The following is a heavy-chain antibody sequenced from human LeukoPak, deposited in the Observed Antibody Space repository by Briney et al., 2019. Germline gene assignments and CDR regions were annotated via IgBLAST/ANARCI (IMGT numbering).Heavy chain of an antibody. D-gene: IGHD5-24*01. Sequence: GSLRLSCAASGFTVSSNYMSWIRQPPGKGLEWIGEINHSGSTNYNPSLKSRVTISVDTSKNQFSLKLSSVTAADTAVYYCAREGVRDGYYFDYWGQGTLVTVSS. CDR3: AREGVRDGYYFDY. CDR2: INHSGST. CDR1: GFTVSSNY. J-gene: IGHJ4*02. V-gene: IGHV4-34*01.